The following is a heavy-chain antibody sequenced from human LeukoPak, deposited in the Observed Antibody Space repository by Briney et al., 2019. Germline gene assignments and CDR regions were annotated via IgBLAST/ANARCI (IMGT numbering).Heavy chain of an antibody. CDR1: GFSLSTDAVA. V-gene: IGHV2-5*02. CDR2: IYSDDDR. J-gene: IGHJ4*02. D-gene: IGHD3-9*01. CDR3: AHRGTGSLLVH. Sequence: SGPTLVKPTQALTLSCTFSGFSLSTDAVAMVWIRQPPGKALEWLALIYSDDDRRYSPSLKTRLTITKDTSKNQVVLTMTNMDPMDTATYYCAHRGTGSLLVHWGQGILVTVSS.